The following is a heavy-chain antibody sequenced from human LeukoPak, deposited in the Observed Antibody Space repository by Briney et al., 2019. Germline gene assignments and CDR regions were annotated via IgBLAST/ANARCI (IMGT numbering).Heavy chain of an antibody. J-gene: IGHJ6*02. CDR2: INHSGST. CDR3: ARGAHLRITMVRGVTPSYYGMDV. D-gene: IGHD3-10*01. Sequence: SETLSLTCAVYGGSFSGYYWSWIRQPPGKGLEWIGEINHSGSTNYNPSLKSRVTISVDTSKNQFSLKLSSVTAADTAVYYCARGAHLRITMVRGVTPSYYGMDVWGQGTTVTVSS. V-gene: IGHV4-34*01. CDR1: GGSFSGYY.